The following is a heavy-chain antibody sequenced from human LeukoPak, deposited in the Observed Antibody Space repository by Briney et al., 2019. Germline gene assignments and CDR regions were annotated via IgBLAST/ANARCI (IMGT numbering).Heavy chain of an antibody. Sequence: SVKVSFKASGFTFTSSAVQWVRQARGQRLEWIGWIVVGSGNTNYAQKFQERVTITRDMSTSTAYMELSSLRSEDTAVYYCAADRSHPRYSYGTHYYGMDVWGKGTTVTVSS. D-gene: IGHD5-18*01. CDR3: AADRSHPRYSYGTHYYGMDV. CDR1: GFTFTSSA. J-gene: IGHJ6*04. V-gene: IGHV1-58*01. CDR2: IVVGSGNT.